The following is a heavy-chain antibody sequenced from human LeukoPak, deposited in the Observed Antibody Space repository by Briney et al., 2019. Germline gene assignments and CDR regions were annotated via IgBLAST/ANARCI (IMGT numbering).Heavy chain of an antibody. CDR2: ISYDGSNK. CDR3: ARDLGLGAWYFDL. CDR1: GFTFSYYA. V-gene: IGHV3-30-3*01. Sequence: AGGSLRLSCAASGFTFSYYAMHWVRQAPGKGLEWVAFISYDGSNKYYADSVKGRFTISRDNSKNTLYVQMNSLRPEDTAVYYCARDLGLGAWYFDLWGRGTLVTVSS. J-gene: IGHJ2*01. D-gene: IGHD6-19*01.